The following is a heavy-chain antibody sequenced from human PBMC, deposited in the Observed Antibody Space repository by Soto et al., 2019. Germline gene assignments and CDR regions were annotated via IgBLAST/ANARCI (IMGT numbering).Heavy chain of an antibody. CDR2: ISYDGSNK. J-gene: IGHJ6*02. CDR1: GFTFSSYA. Sequence: QVQLVESGGGVVQPGRSLRLSCAASGFTFSSYAMHWVRQAPGKGLEWVAVISYDGSNKYYADSVKGRFTISRDNSKNTLYLQMNSLRAEDTAVYYCARDFRSSWYSSYYYGMDVWGQGTTVTVSS. D-gene: IGHD6-13*01. CDR3: ARDFRSSWYSSYYYGMDV. V-gene: IGHV3-30-3*01.